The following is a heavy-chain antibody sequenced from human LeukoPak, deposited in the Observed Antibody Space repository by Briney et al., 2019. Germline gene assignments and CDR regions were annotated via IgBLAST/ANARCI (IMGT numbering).Heavy chain of an antibody. Sequence: SETLSLTCAVSGGSISSSNWWSWVRQPPGKGLEWIGEIYHSGSINYNPSLKSRVTISVDKSKNQFSLKLSSVTAADTAVYYCARYGSGSYSSRWFDPWGQGTLVTVSS. CDR3: ARYGSGSYSSRWFDP. J-gene: IGHJ5*02. CDR2: IYHSGSI. CDR1: GGSISSSNW. D-gene: IGHD3-10*01. V-gene: IGHV4-4*02.